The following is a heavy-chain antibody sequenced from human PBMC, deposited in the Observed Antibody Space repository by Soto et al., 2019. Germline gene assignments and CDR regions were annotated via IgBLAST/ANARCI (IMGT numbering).Heavy chain of an antibody. CDR1: GGSVSSSSFY. Sequence: QVQLQESGPGLVKPSETLSLTCTVSGGSVSSSSFYWSWIRQPAGKGLEWIGYIDYSGSTNYNPSLKSRVTISVDTSKNQFSLKLSSVTAADTAVYYCARDLYYGSGPLRPAPYYYYGMDVWGQGTTVTVSS. D-gene: IGHD3-10*01. V-gene: IGHV4-61*01. J-gene: IGHJ6*02. CDR3: ARDLYYGSGPLRPAPYYYYGMDV. CDR2: IDYSGST.